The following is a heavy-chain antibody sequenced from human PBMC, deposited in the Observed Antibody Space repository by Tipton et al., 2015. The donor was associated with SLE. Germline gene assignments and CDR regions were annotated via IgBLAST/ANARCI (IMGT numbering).Heavy chain of an antibody. V-gene: IGHV4-59*01. J-gene: IGHJ6*04. Sequence: TLSLTCTVSGGSISSYYWSWIRQPPGNGLEWIGYIYYSGSANYNPSLKSLVTISVDTSRYQFSLNLSSVTAALTVVYYCARGNTGDTLFYCAMGVWGRGPAVFISS. CDR3: ARGNTGDTLFYCAMGV. CDR1: GGSISSYY. CDR2: IYYSGSA. D-gene: IGHD7-27*01.